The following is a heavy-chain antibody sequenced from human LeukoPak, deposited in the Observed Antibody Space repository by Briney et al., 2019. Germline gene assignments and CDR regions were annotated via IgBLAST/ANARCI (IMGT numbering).Heavy chain of an antibody. J-gene: IGHJ3*02. Sequence: GGSLRLSCAASGFTFDDYAMHWVRQAPGKGLEWVSGISWNSGSIGYADSVKGRFTISRDNAKNSLYLQMNSLRAEDMALYYCAKDSSLPPHYYDSSAERGAFDIRGQGTMVTVSS. CDR2: ISWNSGSI. D-gene: IGHD3-22*01. V-gene: IGHV3-9*03. CDR3: AKDSSLPPHYYDSSAERGAFDI. CDR1: GFTFDDYA.